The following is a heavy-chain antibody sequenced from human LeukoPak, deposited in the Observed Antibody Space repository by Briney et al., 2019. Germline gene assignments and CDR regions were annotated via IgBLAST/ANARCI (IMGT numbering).Heavy chain of an antibody. V-gene: IGHV3-30-3*01. Sequence: GGSLRLSCAAAGFRFSSYAVHWIRQAPGKGLEWVAVMTWNQSSKYSDSVQGRFSLSRDNSKSTLYLQMNSLRAEDTAIYFCARDPHDTSAVTPLIGFDYWGQGTVVTVSS. D-gene: IGHD4-17*01. CDR1: GFRFSSYA. CDR2: MTWNQSSK. J-gene: IGHJ4*02. CDR3: ARDPHDTSAVTPLIGFDY.